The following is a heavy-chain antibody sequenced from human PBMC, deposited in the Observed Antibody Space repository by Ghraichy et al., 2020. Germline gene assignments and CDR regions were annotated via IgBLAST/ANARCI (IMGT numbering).Heavy chain of an antibody. CDR2: IYYSGST. J-gene: IGHJ4*02. V-gene: IGHV4-59*01. CDR3: ARRGNYYDSSGPYFDS. CDR1: GDSISSYY. D-gene: IGHD3-22*01. Sequence: SQTLSLTCTVSGDSISSYYWSWIRLPPGKGLEWIGYIYYSGSTHYNPSLKSRVTISLDTSKNQFSLKLSSVIAADTAVYYCARRGNYYDSSGPYFDSWGQGTLVTVSS.